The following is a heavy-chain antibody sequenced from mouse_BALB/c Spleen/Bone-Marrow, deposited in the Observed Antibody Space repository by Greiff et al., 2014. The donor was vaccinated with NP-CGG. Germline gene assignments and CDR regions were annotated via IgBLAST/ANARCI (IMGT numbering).Heavy chain of an antibody. CDR2: INPYNGDT. CDR1: GYSFTGYF. CDR3: GRSKYGNYDAMDY. V-gene: IGHV1-37*01. Sequence: EVQLQQSGPELVKPGASVKISCKASGYSFTGYFMNWVKQNHGKSLEWIGRINPYNGDTFYNQKFKGKATLTVDKSSSTAHMELLSLTSEDSAVYYCGRSKYGNYDAMDYWGQGTSVTVSS. D-gene: IGHD2-10*02. J-gene: IGHJ4*01.